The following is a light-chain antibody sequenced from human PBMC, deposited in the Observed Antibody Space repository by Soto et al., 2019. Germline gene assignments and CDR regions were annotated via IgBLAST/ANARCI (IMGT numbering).Light chain of an antibody. CDR1: SNDVGGYNL. CDR3: SSLAGGATFV. CDR2: EGN. J-gene: IGLJ7*01. Sequence: QSALTQPASVSGSPGQSITISCTGTSNDVGGYNLVSWYQQHPGKVPKLIIYEGNKRPSGVSDRFSGSKSGNTASLTISALQPEDEADYSCSSLAGGATFVFGGGTQLTVL. V-gene: IGLV2-23*03.